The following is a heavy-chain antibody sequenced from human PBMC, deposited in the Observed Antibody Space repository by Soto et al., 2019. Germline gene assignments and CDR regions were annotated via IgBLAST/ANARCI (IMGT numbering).Heavy chain of an antibody. J-gene: IGHJ6*02. D-gene: IGHD3-9*01. Sequence: QVQLVESGGGVVQPGRSLRLSCAASGFTFSSYGMHWVRQAPGKGLEWVAVIWYDGSNKYYADSVKGRFTISRDNSKNTLYLQMNSLRAEDTAVYYCARAAGYLPLPAGSGMDVWGQGTTVTVSS. CDR3: ARAAGYLPLPAGSGMDV. CDR1: GFTFSSYG. CDR2: IWYDGSNK. V-gene: IGHV3-33*01.